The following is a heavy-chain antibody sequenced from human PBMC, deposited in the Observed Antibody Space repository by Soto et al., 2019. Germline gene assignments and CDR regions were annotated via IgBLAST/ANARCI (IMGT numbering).Heavy chain of an antibody. D-gene: IGHD5-12*01. CDR1: GGTFSSYA. J-gene: IGHJ5*02. CDR3: ARDLAADGYNSWYSLS. V-gene: IGHV1-69*01. CDR2: IIPIFGTA. Sequence: QVQLVQSGAEVKKPGSTVNVSCKASGGTFSSYAISWVRQAPGQGLEWMGGIIPIFGTANYAQKFQGRVTITADESTSTAYMELSSLRSEDTAVYYCARDLAADGYNSWYSLSWGQGTLVTVSS.